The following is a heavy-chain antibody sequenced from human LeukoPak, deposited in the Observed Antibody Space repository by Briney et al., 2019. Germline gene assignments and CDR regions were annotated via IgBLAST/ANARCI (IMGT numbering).Heavy chain of an antibody. V-gene: IGHV3-20*04. CDR3: ARVSSGWYRNAFDI. J-gene: IGHJ3*02. CDR2: INWNGGST. Sequence: GGSLRLSCAASGFTFDDYGMSWVRQAPGKGLERVSGINWNGGSTGYADSVKGRFTISRDNAKNSLYLQMNSLRAEDTALYYCARVSSGWYRNAFDIWGQGTMVTVSS. CDR1: GFTFDDYG. D-gene: IGHD6-19*01.